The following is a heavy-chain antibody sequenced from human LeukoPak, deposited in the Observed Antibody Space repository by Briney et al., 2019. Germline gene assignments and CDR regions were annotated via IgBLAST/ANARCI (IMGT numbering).Heavy chain of an antibody. CDR2: INPNSGGT. CDR3: AREKAARLFSGDY. Sequence: ASVKVSCKASGYTFTGYYMHWVRQAPGQGLEWMGWINPNSGGTNYAQKFQGRVTMTRDTSISTAYMKLSRLRSDDTAVYYCAREKAARLFSGDYWGQGTLVTVSS. J-gene: IGHJ4*02. CDR1: GYTFTGYY. V-gene: IGHV1-2*02. D-gene: IGHD6-6*01.